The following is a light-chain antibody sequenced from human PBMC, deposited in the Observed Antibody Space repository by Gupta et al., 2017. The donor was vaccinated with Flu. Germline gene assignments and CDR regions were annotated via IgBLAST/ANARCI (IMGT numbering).Light chain of an antibody. Sequence: DIQLTRPPSFLSASVGDRITTPCRASQGISSYLAWYQQKPGKAPKLLIYAASTLQSGVPSRFSGSGSGTEFTLTISSLQPEDFATYYCQQLMSYPQTFGQGTKVEIK. CDR2: AAS. V-gene: IGKV1-9*01. J-gene: IGKJ1*01. CDR1: QGISSY. CDR3: QQLMSYPQT.